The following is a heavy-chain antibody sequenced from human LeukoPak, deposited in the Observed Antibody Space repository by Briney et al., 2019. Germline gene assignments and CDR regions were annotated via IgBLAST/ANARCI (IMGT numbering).Heavy chain of an antibody. J-gene: IGHJ4*02. CDR2: ISYDGSNK. Sequence: GGFLRLSCAASGFTFSSYAMHWVRQAPGKGLEWVAVISYDGSNKYYADSVKGRFTISRDNSKNTLYLQMNSLRAEDTAVYYCARDPGGYFDYWGQGTLVTVSS. V-gene: IGHV3-30*04. CDR1: GFTFSSYA. CDR3: ARDPGGYFDY. D-gene: IGHD3-16*01.